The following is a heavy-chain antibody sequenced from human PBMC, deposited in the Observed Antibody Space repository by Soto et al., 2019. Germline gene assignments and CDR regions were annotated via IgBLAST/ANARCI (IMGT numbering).Heavy chain of an antibody. D-gene: IGHD7-27*01. CDR3: AREANWGSWSFAY. CDR1: GGTLSGYY. Sequence: ETLSLTCAVYGGTLSGYYWTWIRQPPGKGLEWIGEIDHSGSTNYNPSLESRVAISVDTSKNQFYLNMKSVTAADTAVYYCAREANWGSWSFAYWGQGSLVTVSS. J-gene: IGHJ4*02. V-gene: IGHV4-34*01. CDR2: IDHSGST.